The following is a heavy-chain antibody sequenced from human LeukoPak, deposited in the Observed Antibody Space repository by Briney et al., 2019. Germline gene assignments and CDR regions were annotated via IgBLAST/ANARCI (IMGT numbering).Heavy chain of an antibody. D-gene: IGHD2-2*01. Sequence: SETLSLTCAVYGGSFSGYYWSWIRQPPGKGLEWIGAINHSGSTNYNPSLKSRVTISVDTSKNQFSLKLSSVTAADTAVYYCARGPHCSSTSCYYYYYYYGMDVWGQGTTVTVSS. CDR1: GGSFSGYY. V-gene: IGHV4-34*01. CDR2: INHSGST. CDR3: ARGPHCSSTSCYYYYYYYGMDV. J-gene: IGHJ6*02.